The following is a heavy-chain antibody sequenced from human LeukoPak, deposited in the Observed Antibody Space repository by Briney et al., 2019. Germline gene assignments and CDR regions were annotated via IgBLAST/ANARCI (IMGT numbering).Heavy chain of an antibody. CDR1: GFTFSSYS. D-gene: IGHD4-17*01. Sequence: GGSLRLSCAASGFTFSSYSMNWVRQAPGKGLEWVSYISSSSTIYYADSVKGRFTISRDNAKNSLYLQMNSLRAEDTAVYYCATPSRQRGLTVQYYFDYWGQGTLVTVSS. V-gene: IGHV3-48*04. CDR2: ISSSSTI. CDR3: ATPSRQRGLTVQYYFDY. J-gene: IGHJ4*02.